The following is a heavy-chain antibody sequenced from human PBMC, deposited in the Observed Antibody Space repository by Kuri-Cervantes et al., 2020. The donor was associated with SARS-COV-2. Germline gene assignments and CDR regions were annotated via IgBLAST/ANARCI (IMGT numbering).Heavy chain of an antibody. D-gene: IGHD3-16*01. J-gene: IGHJ6*02. V-gene: IGHV3-23*01. CDR3: AKGGAADNHYYYYYGMDV. CDR2: ISGSGGST. CDR1: GFTFSSYA. Sequence: GESLKISCAASGFTFSSYAMSWVRQAPGKGLEWVSAISGSGGSTYYANPVKGRFTISLDNSKNTLYLQMNRLRAEDTAVYYCAKGGAADNHYYYYYGMDVCGQGTTVTVSS.